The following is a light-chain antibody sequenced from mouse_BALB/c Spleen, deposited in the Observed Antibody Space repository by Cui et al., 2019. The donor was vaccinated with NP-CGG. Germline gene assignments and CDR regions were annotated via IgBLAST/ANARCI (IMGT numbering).Light chain of an antibody. J-gene: IGLJ1*01. CDR2: GTK. CDR3: ALWYSNHWV. CDR1: TGAVTTSNY. Sequence: AVLTQESPLTTSPGETVTLTCRSSTGAVTTSNYANWVQEKPDHLFTGLIGGTKNRAPGVPARFSGSLIGDKAALTITGAQTEDEAIYFCALWYSNHWVFGGGTKLTVL. V-gene: IGLV1*01.